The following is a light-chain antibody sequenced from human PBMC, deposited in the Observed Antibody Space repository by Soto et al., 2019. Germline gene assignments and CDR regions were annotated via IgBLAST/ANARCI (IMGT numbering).Light chain of an antibody. V-gene: IGKV1-12*01. J-gene: IGKJ5*01. Sequence: DIQMTQSPSSVSASVGDRVTITCRASHDLSSWVAWYQRKAGKAPDLLIYAASRLQRGVPSRFSGGGSGTHYTLTINSLQPEDFATYDCQQAYSFPLTFGQGTRL. CDR1: HDLSSW. CDR2: AAS. CDR3: QQAYSFPLT.